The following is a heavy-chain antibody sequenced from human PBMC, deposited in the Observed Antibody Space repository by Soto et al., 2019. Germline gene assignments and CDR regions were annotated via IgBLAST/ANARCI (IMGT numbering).Heavy chain of an antibody. CDR2: IRSRPHNYAT. CDR1: GLNFSGSA. J-gene: IGHJ4*02. Sequence: EVQLVESGGGLVQIGGSLKLSCATSGLNFSGSAMHWARQASGKGLEWVGRIRSRPHNYATTYAGSVEVRFTISRDDSKNTVYLQMNGLKTDDTAMYYCTTERDYWGRGTLVTVSS. V-gene: IGHV3-73*02. CDR3: TTERDY.